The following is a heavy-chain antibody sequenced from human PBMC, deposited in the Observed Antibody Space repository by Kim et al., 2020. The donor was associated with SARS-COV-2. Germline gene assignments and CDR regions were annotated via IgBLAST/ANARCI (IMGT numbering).Heavy chain of an antibody. CDR2: INLNNGNT. V-gene: IGHV1-18*04. J-gene: IGHJ4*02. CDR3: ARDARVVGATAIDY. Sequence: ASVKVSCKASGYTFSSYSISWVRQAPGQGLEWIGWINLNNGNTNYAQKVQGRVTVTTDTATGTAHMELRSLRADDTAVYYCARDARVVGATAIDYWGQGTLVTVSS. D-gene: IGHD1-26*01. CDR1: GYTFSSYS.